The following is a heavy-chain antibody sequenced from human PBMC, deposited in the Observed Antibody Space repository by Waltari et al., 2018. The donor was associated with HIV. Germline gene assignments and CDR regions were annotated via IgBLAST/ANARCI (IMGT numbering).Heavy chain of an antibody. D-gene: IGHD1-26*01. Sequence: QLQLQESGTGLVKPSEPLSLTCTVSGGSIRTSNYFWGWIRQPPGKGLEWIGRIYYSGRSYYNPSLKSRVTISVDTSKNQFSLKLSSVTATDTAVYYCARHALRVGASYWYFDLWGRGTLVTVSS. V-gene: IGHV4-39*01. CDR1: GGSIRTSNYF. J-gene: IGHJ2*01. CDR3: ARHALRVGASYWYFDL. CDR2: IYYSGRS.